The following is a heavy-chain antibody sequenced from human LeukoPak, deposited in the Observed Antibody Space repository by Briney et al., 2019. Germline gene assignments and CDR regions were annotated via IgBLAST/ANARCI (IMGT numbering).Heavy chain of an antibody. CDR3: ARVGYCSGGTCYGAIDY. CDR1: GYTLTELS. V-gene: IGHV1-24*01. CDR2: FDPEDGET. Sequence: GASVKVSCKVSGYTLTELSMHWVRQAPGKGLEWMGGFDPEDGETIYAQNFQGRVTITADISTSTAYMELSSLRSEDTAVYYCARVGYCSGGTCYGAIDYWGQGTLVTVSS. J-gene: IGHJ4*02. D-gene: IGHD2-15*01.